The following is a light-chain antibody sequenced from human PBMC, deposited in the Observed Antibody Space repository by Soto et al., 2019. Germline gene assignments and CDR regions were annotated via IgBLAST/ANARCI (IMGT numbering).Light chain of an antibody. V-gene: IGKV3-20*01. Sequence: EIVLTQSPGTLSLSPGERATLSCRASQSVSSSYLAWYQQKPGQAPRLLIYGASSRATGIPDRFSGSGSGTDFTLTISRLEPEDFAVYYCHHYGSSPPLTFGEGTKVDIK. CDR1: QSVSSSY. J-gene: IGKJ4*01. CDR3: HHYGSSPPLT. CDR2: GAS.